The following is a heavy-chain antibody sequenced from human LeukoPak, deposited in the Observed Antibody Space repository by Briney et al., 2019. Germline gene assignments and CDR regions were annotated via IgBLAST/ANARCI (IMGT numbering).Heavy chain of an antibody. Sequence: SETLSLTCTVSGGSISSYYWSWIRQPAGKGLEWIGRIYTSGSTNYNPSLKSRVTMSVDTSKNQFSLKLSSVTAADTAVYYCARDRGVVVPAAMGDINWFDPWGQGTLVTVSS. CDR2: IYTSGST. J-gene: IGHJ5*02. CDR1: GGSISSYY. D-gene: IGHD2-2*01. V-gene: IGHV4-4*07. CDR3: ARDRGVVVPAAMGDINWFDP.